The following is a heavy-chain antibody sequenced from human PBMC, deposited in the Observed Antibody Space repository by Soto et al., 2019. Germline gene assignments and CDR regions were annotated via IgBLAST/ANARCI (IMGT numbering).Heavy chain of an antibody. CDR3: LTACAENDYFDY. CDR1: GFHCSNPW. J-gene: IGHJ4*02. CDR2: IKSKTDGGTT. V-gene: IGHV3-15*01. Sequence: GGPLRLPCAASGFHCSNPWMSWVRQAPGRGLEWVGRIKSKTDGGTTDYAAPVKGRFTISRDGSKNTLYLQMNSLKTEDKAVYYCLTACAENDYFDYCGQGTLFTVSS.